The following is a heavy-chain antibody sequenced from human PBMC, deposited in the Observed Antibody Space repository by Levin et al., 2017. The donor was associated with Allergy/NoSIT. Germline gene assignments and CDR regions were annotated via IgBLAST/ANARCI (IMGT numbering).Heavy chain of an antibody. CDR3: ASGEWLSSASSTN. Sequence: LRLSCTVSGGSISSGDYYWSWIRQPPGKGLEWIGYIYYSGSTYYNPSLKSRVTISVDTSKNQFSLKLSSVTAADTAVYYCASGEWLSSASSTNWGQGTLVTVSS. CDR2: IYYSGST. CDR1: GGSISSGDYY. J-gene: IGHJ4*02. V-gene: IGHV4-30-4*01. D-gene: IGHD3-3*01.